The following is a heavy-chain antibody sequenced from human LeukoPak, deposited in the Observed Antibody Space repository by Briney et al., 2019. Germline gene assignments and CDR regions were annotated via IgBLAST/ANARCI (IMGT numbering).Heavy chain of an antibody. CDR1: GGTFSSYA. V-gene: IGHV1-69*13. D-gene: IGHD3-22*01. Sequence: SVKVSCKASGGTFSSYAISWVRQAPGQGLEWMGGISPIFGTANYAQKFQGRVTITADESTSTAYMELSSLRSEDTAVYYCARSYYYDSSGYYGGLFDYWGQGTLVTVSS. CDR2: ISPIFGTA. CDR3: ARSYYYDSSGYYGGLFDY. J-gene: IGHJ4*02.